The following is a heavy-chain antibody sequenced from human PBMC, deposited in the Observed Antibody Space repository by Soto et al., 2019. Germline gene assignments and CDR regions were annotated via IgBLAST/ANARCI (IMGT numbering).Heavy chain of an antibody. CDR1: GGSISSRY. CDR3: ARLNDDFPGGGFDI. Sequence: QVQLQESGPGLVKPSETLSLTCAVSGGSISSRYWSWIRQPPGKGLEWIGYIYYSGSTNYNPSLKSRVAISLDTSKTQFSLKLSSVTAADTAVYYCARLNDDFPGGGFDIWGQGTMVTVSS. J-gene: IGHJ3*02. V-gene: IGHV4-59*11. D-gene: IGHD3-3*01. CDR2: IYYSGST.